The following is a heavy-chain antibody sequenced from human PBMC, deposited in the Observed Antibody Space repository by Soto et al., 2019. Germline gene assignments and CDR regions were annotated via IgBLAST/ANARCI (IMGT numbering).Heavy chain of an antibody. CDR1: GGSISGAGYF. J-gene: IGHJ4*02. D-gene: IGHD4-17*01. CDR3: ARGGARYGAAYYFDY. CDR2: ISYSGST. Sequence: PSETLSLTCTVSGGSISGAGYFWNWIRQHPGKGLEWIGYISYSGSTNYNTSLKSRVTMSVDTSKKNFSLKLSSVTAADTAVYYCARGGARYGAAYYFDYWGQGTLVTVSS. V-gene: IGHV4-31*03.